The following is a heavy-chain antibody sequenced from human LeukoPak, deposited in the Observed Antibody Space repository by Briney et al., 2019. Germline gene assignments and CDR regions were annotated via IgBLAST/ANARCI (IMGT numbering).Heavy chain of an antibody. D-gene: IGHD3-10*01. CDR2: IYYSGST. CDR3: ARDLWFGELSWIGNWFDP. V-gene: IGHV4-39*07. CDR1: GGSISSSSYY. Sequence: PSETLSLTCTVSGGSISSSSYYRGWIRQPLGKGLEWIGSIYYSGSTYYNPSLKSRVTISVDTSKNQFSLELSSVTAADTAVYYCARDLWFGELSWIGNWFDPWGQGTLVTVSS. J-gene: IGHJ5*02.